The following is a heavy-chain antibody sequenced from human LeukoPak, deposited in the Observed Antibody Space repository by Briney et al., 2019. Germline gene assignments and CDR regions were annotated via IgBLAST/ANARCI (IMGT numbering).Heavy chain of an antibody. J-gene: IGHJ6*03. V-gene: IGHV3-21*01. CDR2: ISSSSSYI. D-gene: IGHD1-26*01. CDR3: ARDPYSGTYGDTYYYYMDV. CDR1: GFTFSSYS. Sequence: NPGGSLRLSCAASGFTFSSYSMNWVRQAPGKGLEWVSCISSSSSYIYYANSVKGRFTISRDNAKNSLYLQMNSLRAEDTAVYYCARDPYSGTYGDTYYYYMDVWGKGTTVTISS.